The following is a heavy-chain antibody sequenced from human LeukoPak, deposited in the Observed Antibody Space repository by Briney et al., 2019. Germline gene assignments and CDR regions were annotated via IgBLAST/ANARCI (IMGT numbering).Heavy chain of an antibody. CDR1: GDSLTGYY. V-gene: IGHV4-59*01. D-gene: IGHD7-27*01. J-gene: IGHJ4*02. CDR3: ATRKLGNDY. Sequence: PSETLSLTCSVSGDSLTGYYWSWIRQSPGKGLEWIGYIYYTETSYNPSLKSRVTISADTSKNQFSLKLYSVTAADTAVYYCATRKLGNDYWGQGTLVTVSS. CDR2: IYYTET.